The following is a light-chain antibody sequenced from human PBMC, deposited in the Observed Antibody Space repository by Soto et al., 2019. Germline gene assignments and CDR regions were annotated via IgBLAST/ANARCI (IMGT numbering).Light chain of an antibody. CDR2: GAS. Sequence: EFVLTQSPGTMSLSPGDRVTLSCRASQSVGSNYLAWYQKKPGQAPRLLIHGASIRAAGIPDRFSGSGLGTEFTLTISRLEPEDFAVYYCQRYGNSAEYTFGQGTKLEIK. V-gene: IGKV3-20*01. CDR3: QRYGNSAEYT. CDR1: QSVGSNY. J-gene: IGKJ2*01.